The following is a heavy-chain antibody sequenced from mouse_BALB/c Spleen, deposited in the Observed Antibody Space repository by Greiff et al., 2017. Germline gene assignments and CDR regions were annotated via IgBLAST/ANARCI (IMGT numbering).Heavy chain of an antibody. D-gene: IGHD4-1*01. V-gene: IGHV1-31*01. Sequence: VQLKQSGPELVKPGASVKISCKASGYSFTGYYMHWVKQSHVKSLEWIGRINPYNGATSYNQNFKDKASLTVDKSSSTAYMELHSLTSEDSAVYYCARGGTGTGFAYWGQGTLVTVSA. CDR2: INPYNGAT. CDR3: ARGGTGTGFAY. J-gene: IGHJ3*01. CDR1: GYSFTGYY.